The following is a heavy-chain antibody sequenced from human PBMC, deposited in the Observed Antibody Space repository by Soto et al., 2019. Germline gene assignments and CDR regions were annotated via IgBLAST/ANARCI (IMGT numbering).Heavy chain of an antibody. J-gene: IGHJ4*02. CDR1: GGSISSNSHY. Sequence: SETLSLTCTVSGGSISSNSHYWGWIRQPPGKGLEWIGSIYYSGSTYYNPSLKSRVTISVDTSKNQFSLKLSSVTAADTAVYYCAREGDGYNFYFDYWGQGTLVTVSS. CDR2: IYYSGST. CDR3: AREGDGYNFYFDY. V-gene: IGHV4-39*07. D-gene: IGHD5-12*01.